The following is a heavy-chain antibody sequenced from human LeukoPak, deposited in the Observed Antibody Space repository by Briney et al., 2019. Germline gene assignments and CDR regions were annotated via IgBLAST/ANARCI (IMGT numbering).Heavy chain of an antibody. CDR2: ISYDGSNK. CDR1: GFTFSSYG. CDR3: AKDAYYGSGSYYPIPPNVDY. Sequence: GGPLRLSCAASGFTFSSYGMHWVRQAPGKGLEWVAVISYDGSNKYYADSVKGRFTISRDNSKNTLYLQMNSLRAEDTAVYYCAKDAYYGSGSYYPIPPNVDYWGQGTLVTVSS. J-gene: IGHJ4*02. V-gene: IGHV3-30*18. D-gene: IGHD3-10*01.